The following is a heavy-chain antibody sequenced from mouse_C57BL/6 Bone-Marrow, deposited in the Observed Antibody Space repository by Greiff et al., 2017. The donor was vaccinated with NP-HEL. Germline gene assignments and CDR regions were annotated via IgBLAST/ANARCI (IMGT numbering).Heavy chain of an antibody. CDR3: AREVNGLCSNPYYFDY. CDR2: IYPSDSET. D-gene: IGHD2-5*01. CDR1: GYTFTSYW. J-gene: IGHJ2*01. V-gene: IGHV1-61*01. Sequence: VQLQQPGAELVRPGSSVKLSCKASGYTFTSYWMDWVKQRPGQGLEWIGNIYPSDSETHYNQKFKDKATLTVDKSSSTAYMQLSSLTSEDSAVYYCAREVNGLCSNPYYFDYWRQGTTLTVSS.